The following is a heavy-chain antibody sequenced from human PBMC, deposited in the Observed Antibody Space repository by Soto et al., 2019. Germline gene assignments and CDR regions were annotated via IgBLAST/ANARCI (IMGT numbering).Heavy chain of an antibody. J-gene: IGHJ5*01. CDR1: GFTFTTYA. V-gene: IGHV3-23*01. Sequence: EVHLSESGGRLGQPGGSLRLSCAASGFTFTTYAMTWVRQSPGRGLQWVSGISATGGLKYYADSVQGRFTISRDNSKNTRYLQMDNLRDEDTAIYYCAREVGAPSGWLDSWGQGTQVTVSS. CDR2: ISATGGLK. CDR3: AREVGAPSGWLDS. D-gene: IGHD1-26*01.